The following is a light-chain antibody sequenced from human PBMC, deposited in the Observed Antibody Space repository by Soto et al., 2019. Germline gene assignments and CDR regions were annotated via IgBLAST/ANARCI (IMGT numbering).Light chain of an antibody. CDR2: EVT. Sequence: QSVLTQPASVSGSPGQSITISCTGTSSDVGGYDFVSWYQHHPGEAPKLLIFEVTNRPSGVSHRFSGSKSGNTASLTISGLQVEDEADYYCTSYTSRSPDVFGTGTKVTVL. CDR3: TSYTSRSPDV. J-gene: IGLJ1*01. CDR1: SSDVGGYDF. V-gene: IGLV2-14*01.